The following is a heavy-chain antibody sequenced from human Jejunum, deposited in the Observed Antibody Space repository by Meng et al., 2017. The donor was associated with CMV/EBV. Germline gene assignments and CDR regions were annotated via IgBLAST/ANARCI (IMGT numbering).Heavy chain of an antibody. J-gene: IGHJ6*02. CDR3: ARDAIAVTGTIGMDV. CDR1: YTFTRYG. V-gene: IGHV1-18*01. D-gene: IGHD6-19*01. Sequence: YTFTRYGISWVRQAPGQGLEWMGWISAYNGNTNYTQRIQDRVTMTTDTSTSTAYMELRSLRSDDTAVYYCARDAIAVTGTIGMDVWGQGTTVTVSS. CDR2: ISAYNGNT.